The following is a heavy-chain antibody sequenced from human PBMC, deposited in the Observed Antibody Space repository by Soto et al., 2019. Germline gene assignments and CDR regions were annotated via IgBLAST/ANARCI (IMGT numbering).Heavy chain of an antibody. D-gene: IGHD1-1*01. CDR1: GGTFSSYA. Sequence: PSVRVSCKACGGTFSSYAISWVRQAPGQGLEWMGGIIPIFGTANYAQKFQGRVTITADESTSTAYMELSSLRSEDTAVYYCAIDYRTTNCIDFWDQTTLVTV. V-gene: IGHV1-69*13. CDR2: IIPIFGTA. J-gene: IGHJ5*01. CDR3: AIDYRTTNCIDF.